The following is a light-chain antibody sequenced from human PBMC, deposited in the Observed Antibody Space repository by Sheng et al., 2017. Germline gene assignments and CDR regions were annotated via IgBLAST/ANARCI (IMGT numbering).Light chain of an antibody. CDR3: QVWDSPSDHEV. J-gene: IGLJ3*02. V-gene: IGLV3-21*02. CDR1: DIGDKS. CDR2: DDS. Sequence: SYVLTQPPSVSVAPGQTARIPCVGNDIGDKSVHWYQHKPGLAPVVVVYDDSGRPSGIPERFSGSKSGNTATLTITRVDAGDEADYYCQVWDSPSDHEVFGGGTKVTVL.